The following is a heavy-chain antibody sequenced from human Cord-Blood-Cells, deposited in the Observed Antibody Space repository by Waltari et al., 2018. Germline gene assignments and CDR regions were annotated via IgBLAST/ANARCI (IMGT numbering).Heavy chain of an antibody. V-gene: IGHV1-69*01. J-gene: IGHJ2*01. Sequence: QVQLVQSGAEVKKPGSSVKVSCKASGGTFSSYAISWVRQAPGPGLGWMGGIIPLFGTANSARKFQGGVTITADESTSTAYMELGSLRSEDTAVYYCARDVTGYSSSWYWYFDLWGRGTLVTVSS. D-gene: IGHD6-13*01. CDR3: ARDVTGYSSSWYWYFDL. CDR2: IIPLFGTA. CDR1: GGTFSSYA.